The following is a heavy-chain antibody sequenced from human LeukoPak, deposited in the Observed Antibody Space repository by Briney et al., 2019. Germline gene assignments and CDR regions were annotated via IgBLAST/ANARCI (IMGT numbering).Heavy chain of an antibody. J-gene: IGHJ5*02. CDR3: AKGRIWGPFQFDP. D-gene: IGHD2-15*01. CDR1: GFAFTNFA. V-gene: IGHV3-23*01. Sequence: PGGSLRLSCAASGFAFTNFAMSWVRQAPGKGLEWVSALSGSGNATYYADFVRGRFTISRDNSKNTLYLQMNSLRAEDTAVYYCAKGRIWGPFQFDPWGQGTLVTVSS. CDR2: LSGSGNAT.